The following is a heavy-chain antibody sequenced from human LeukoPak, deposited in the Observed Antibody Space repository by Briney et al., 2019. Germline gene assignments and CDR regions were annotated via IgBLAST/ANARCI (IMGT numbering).Heavy chain of an antibody. CDR3: ARVAAVGTAAFDL. CDR1: GFTLNFYS. Sequence: GGSLRLSCAASGFTLNFYSMHWVRQAPGKGLEFVSAISYTGGTTNYANSVKGRFTISRDSSKNMLYLQMGSLRAEDMAVYYCARVAAVGTAAFDLWGQGTMVTVSS. CDR2: ISYTGGTT. J-gene: IGHJ3*01. D-gene: IGHD6-13*01. V-gene: IGHV3-64*01.